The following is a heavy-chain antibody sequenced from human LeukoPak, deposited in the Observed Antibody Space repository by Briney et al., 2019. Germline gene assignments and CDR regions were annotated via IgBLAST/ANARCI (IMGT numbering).Heavy chain of an antibody. CDR1: GFTFSSYW. CDR3: AREGGYSYGYEEGY. D-gene: IGHD5-18*01. CDR2: IKQDGSEK. V-gene: IGHV3-7*01. J-gene: IGHJ4*02. Sequence: GGSLRLSCAASGFTFSSYWMSWVRQAPGKGLEWVANIKQDGSEKYYVDSVKGRFTISRDNAKNSLYLQMNSLRAEDTAVYYCAREGGYSYGYEEGYWGQGTLVTVSS.